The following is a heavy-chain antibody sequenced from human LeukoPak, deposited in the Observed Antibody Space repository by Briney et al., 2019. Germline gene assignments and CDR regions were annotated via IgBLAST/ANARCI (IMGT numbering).Heavy chain of an antibody. CDR1: GFTVSSNY. CDR2: ISGSGGST. J-gene: IGHJ4*02. Sequence: GGSLRLSCAASGFTVSSNYMSWVRQAPGKGLEWVSGISGSGGSTYYADSVKGRFTISRDNSKNTLYLQMNSLRAEDTAVYYCAKGRRIVVVVTATRKTSWAPQWGQGTLVTVSS. V-gene: IGHV3-23*01. CDR3: AKGRRIVVVVTATRKTSWAPQ. D-gene: IGHD2-15*01.